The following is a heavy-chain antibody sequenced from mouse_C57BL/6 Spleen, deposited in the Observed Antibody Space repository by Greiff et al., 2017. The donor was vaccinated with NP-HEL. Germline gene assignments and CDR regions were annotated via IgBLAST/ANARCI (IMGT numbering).Heavy chain of an antibody. CDR3: ARYYGSSYWYFDV. V-gene: IGHV2-2*01. D-gene: IGHD1-1*01. J-gene: IGHJ1*03. CDR1: GFSLTSYG. Sequence: VKLQESGPGLVQPSQSLSITCTVSGFSLTSYGVHWVRQSPGKGLEWLGVIWSGGSTDYNAAFISRLSISKDNSKSQVFFKMNSLQADDTAIYYCARYYGSSYWYFDVWGTGTTVTVSS. CDR2: IWSGGST.